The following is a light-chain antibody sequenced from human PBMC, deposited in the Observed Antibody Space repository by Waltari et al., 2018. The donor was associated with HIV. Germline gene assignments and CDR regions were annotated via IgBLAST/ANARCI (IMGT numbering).Light chain of an antibody. J-gene: IGLJ2*01. V-gene: IGLV3-25*02. Sequence: SYELTQPPSVSVSPGQTARITCSGDALPKQYAYWYQQKPGQAPVLVIYKDSERPSGIPERFSGSNSGNTATLTITGTQSMDEADYYCQAWDRSVVFGGGTKLTVL. CDR1: ALPKQY. CDR3: QAWDRSVV. CDR2: KDS.